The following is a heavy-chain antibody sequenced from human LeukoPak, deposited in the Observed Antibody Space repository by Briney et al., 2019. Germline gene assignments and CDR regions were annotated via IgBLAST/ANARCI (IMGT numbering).Heavy chain of an antibody. CDR1: GYTFPGYY. CDR3: ARGGDSTNFDY. Sequence: ASVKVSCKASGYTFPGYYIHWVRQAPGQGLEWMGWINPNSGDTNYAQKFQGRVTMTRDTSISTAYMELSRLRSDDPAVYYCARGGDSTNFDYWGQGTLVTVSS. V-gene: IGHV1-2*02. CDR2: INPNSGDT. D-gene: IGHD4-11*01. J-gene: IGHJ4*02.